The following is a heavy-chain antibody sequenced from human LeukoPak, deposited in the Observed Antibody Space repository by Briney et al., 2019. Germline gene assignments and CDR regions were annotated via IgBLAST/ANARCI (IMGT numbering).Heavy chain of an antibody. CDR3: ARGGRVRYFDWLLSYFDY. J-gene: IGHJ4*02. CDR2: MNPNSGNT. D-gene: IGHD3-9*01. V-gene: IGHV1-8*03. Sequence: ASVKVSCKASGYTFTSYDINWVRQATGQGLEWMGWMNPNSGNTGYAQKFQGRVTITRNTSISTAYMELSSLRSEDTAVYYCARGGRVRYFDWLLSYFDYWGQGTLVTVSS. CDR1: GYTFTSYD.